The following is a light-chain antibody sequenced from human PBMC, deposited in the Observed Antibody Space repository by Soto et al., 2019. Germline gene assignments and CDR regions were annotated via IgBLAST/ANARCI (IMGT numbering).Light chain of an antibody. J-gene: IGKJ4*01. CDR3: QQYNIWPPLT. CDR2: GAS. CDR1: QTINSRD. V-gene: IGKV3-15*01. Sequence: EIVLTQSPGTLSLSPGERATLSCRASQTINSRDLAWYQQRPGQAPRLLIYGASTRATGIPARFSGSGSGREFTLTISSLQSADFGLYYCQQYNIWPPLTFGGGTKVEIK.